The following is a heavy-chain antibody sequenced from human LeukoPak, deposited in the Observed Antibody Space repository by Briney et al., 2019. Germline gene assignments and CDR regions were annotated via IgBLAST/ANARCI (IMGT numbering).Heavy chain of an antibody. CDR1: GYTFTGYY. Sequence: WASVKVSCKASGYTFTGYYMHWVRQATGQGLEWMGWMNPNSGNTGYAQKFQGRVTMTRNTSISTAYMELSSLRSEDTAVYYCARVRREYSGYDNFDYWGQGTLVTVSS. CDR2: MNPNSGNT. D-gene: IGHD5-12*01. V-gene: IGHV1-8*02. J-gene: IGHJ4*02. CDR3: ARVRREYSGYDNFDY.